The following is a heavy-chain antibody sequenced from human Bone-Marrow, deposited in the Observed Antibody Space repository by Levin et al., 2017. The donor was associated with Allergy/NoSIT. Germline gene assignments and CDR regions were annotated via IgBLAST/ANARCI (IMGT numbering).Heavy chain of an antibody. CDR1: GASITSPDYY. J-gene: IGHJ5*02. CDR2: ISYTGTT. D-gene: IGHD3-3*01. V-gene: IGHV4-30-4*01. CDR3: ATNSFDFLSGYPNWFDP. Sequence: LRLSCSVSGASITSPDYYWTWVRQPPGKGLEWIGYISYTGTTHYNPSLKSRVTISVDTSKSQFSLELNSVTVADTAIYYCATNSFDFLSGYPNWFDPWGQGTLVTVSS.